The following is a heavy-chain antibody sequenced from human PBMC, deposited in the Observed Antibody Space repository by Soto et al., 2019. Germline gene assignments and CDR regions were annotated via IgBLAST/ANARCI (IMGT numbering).Heavy chain of an antibody. V-gene: IGHV4-30-4*02. CDR1: GGSISSGDYY. CDR3: ASGGNWFDP. D-gene: IGHD3-16*01. CDR2: IYYSGST. J-gene: IGHJ5*02. Sequence: SETLSLTCTVSGGSISSGDYYWSWVRQPPGKGLEWIGYIYYSGSTYYNPSPKSRVTISIDTSKNQFSLTLKSVTAADTAVYYCASGGNWFDPWGQGVLVTVSS.